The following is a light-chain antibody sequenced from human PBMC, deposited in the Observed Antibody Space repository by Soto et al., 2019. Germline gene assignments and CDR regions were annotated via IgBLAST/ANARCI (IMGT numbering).Light chain of an antibody. CDR2: DAS. J-gene: IGKJ4*01. V-gene: IGKV1-8*01. CDR3: QQFNSYPLT. CDR1: QGISSY. Sequence: AIRMTQSPSSFSASTGDRVTITCRASQGISSYLAWYQQKPGKAPKLLIYDASSLESGVPSRFSGSGSGTDFTLTISSLQTEDFATYYCQQFNSYPLTFGGGTKVDI.